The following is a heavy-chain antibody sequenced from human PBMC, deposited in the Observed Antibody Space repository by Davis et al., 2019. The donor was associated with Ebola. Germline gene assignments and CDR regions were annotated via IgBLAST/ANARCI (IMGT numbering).Heavy chain of an antibody. V-gene: IGHV4-30-2*01. CDR2: IYHSGST. CDR3: ARLGTYYDFWSGYLDY. D-gene: IGHD3-3*01. J-gene: IGHJ4*02. Sequence: SETLSLTCAVSGGSISSGGYSRSWIRQPPGKGLEWIGYIYHSGSTYYNPSLKSRVTISVDRSKNQFSLKLSSVTAADTAVYYCARLGTYYDFWSGYLDYWGQGTLGTVSS. CDR1: GGSISSGGYS.